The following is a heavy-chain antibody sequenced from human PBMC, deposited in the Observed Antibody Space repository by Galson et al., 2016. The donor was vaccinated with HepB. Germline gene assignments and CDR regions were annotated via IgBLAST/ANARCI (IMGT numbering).Heavy chain of an antibody. CDR3: ARGSGGRENDYKYGIDV. Sequence: ATLSLTCTVSDGSISSYYWTWIRQPPGKGLEWIGNISYSGRPNYNTSLQSRVTISVDTSQNQLSLKLTSVTAADTAIYYCARGSGGRENDYKYGIDVWGQGTLVTVSA. CDR1: DGSISSYY. D-gene: IGHD5-24*01. J-gene: IGHJ5*02. V-gene: IGHV4-59*12. CDR2: ISYSGRP.